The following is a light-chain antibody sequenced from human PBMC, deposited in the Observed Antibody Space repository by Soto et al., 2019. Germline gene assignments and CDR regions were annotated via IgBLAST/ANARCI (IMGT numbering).Light chain of an antibody. CDR1: QGINNY. J-gene: IGKJ2*01. Sequence: DIQLTQSPSFLSASVGDRVTITCRASQGINNYLAWYQQSPGKAPKLLIYAASTLQSGVPSRFSGSGSGTEFTLTISSLQHEDFATYYCQQVNKYSYTFGQGTKLEIK. CDR3: QQVNKYSYT. CDR2: AAS. V-gene: IGKV1-9*01.